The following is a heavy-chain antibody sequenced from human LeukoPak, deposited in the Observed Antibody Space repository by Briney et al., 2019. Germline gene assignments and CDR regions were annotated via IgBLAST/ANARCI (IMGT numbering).Heavy chain of an antibody. CDR2: MFTDGST. V-gene: IGHV3-66*02. J-gene: IGHJ4*02. CDR3: ARGYSQHDY. CDR1: GFTLSSSA. Sequence: GGSLRLSCAASGFTLSSSAMTWVRQAPGRGLEWVSVMFTDGSTYYADSVRGRFTISRDISQNTVSLQMISLRPEDTAVYYCARGYSQHDYWGRGLMVTVSS. D-gene: IGHD6-13*01.